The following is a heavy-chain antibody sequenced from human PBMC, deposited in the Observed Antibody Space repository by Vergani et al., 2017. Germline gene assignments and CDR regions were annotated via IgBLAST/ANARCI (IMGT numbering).Heavy chain of an antibody. CDR2: IYPGDSDT. Sequence: EVQLVQSGAEVKKPGESLKIFCKGSGYSFTRYWIGWVRQMPGKGLEWRGIIYPGDSDTRYSPSVPGQVTISADTSIRTAYLQWSSLKASDTAMYYCARLKMVAERAFDVWGQGTMVTVSS. V-gene: IGHV5-51*01. D-gene: IGHD2-15*01. J-gene: IGHJ3*01. CDR3: ARLKMVAERAFDV. CDR1: GYSFTRYW.